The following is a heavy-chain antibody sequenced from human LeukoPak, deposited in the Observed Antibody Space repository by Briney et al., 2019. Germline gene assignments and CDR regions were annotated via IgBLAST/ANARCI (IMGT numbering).Heavy chain of an antibody. V-gene: IGHV4-39*07. D-gene: IGHD3-10*02. CDR3: ARGDIFGGGKFDY. CDR1: GGSISSSSYY. J-gene: IGHJ4*02. CDR2: IYHSGST. Sequence: SETLSLTCTVSGGSISSSSYYWGWIRQPPGKGLEWIGSIYHSGSTYYNPSLKSRVTISVDRSKNQFSLKLSSVTAADTAVYYCARGDIFGGGKFDYWGQGTLVTVSS.